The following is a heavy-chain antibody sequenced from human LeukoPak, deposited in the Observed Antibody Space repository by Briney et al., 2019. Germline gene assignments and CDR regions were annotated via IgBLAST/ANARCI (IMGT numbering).Heavy chain of an antibody. Sequence: SQTLSLTCTVSGGSISSGGYYWSWIRQHPGKGLEWIGYIYYSGSTYYNPSLKSRVTLSVDTSKNQFSLKLSSVTAADTAVYYCARSCSSTSCSTIRAFDYWGQGTLVTVSS. J-gene: IGHJ4*02. CDR2: IYYSGST. V-gene: IGHV4-31*03. CDR3: ARSCSSTSCSTIRAFDY. CDR1: GGSISSGGYY. D-gene: IGHD2-2*01.